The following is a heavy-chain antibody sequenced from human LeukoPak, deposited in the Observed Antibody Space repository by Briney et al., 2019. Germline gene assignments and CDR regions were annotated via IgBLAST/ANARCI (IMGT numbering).Heavy chain of an antibody. CDR3: TRDPRIIDV. CDR1: LFTFSDHY. Sequence: GGALRLSSAASLFTFSDHYMTSIRASPGRGLEWLSYISPRGTYITYADSVKSRFTISRDDANNLLFLQLNSLRDEDTAMYYCTRDPRIIDVWGQGTRVSVSS. J-gene: IGHJ3*01. CDR2: ISPRGTYI. V-gene: IGHV3-11*01. D-gene: IGHD2-15*01.